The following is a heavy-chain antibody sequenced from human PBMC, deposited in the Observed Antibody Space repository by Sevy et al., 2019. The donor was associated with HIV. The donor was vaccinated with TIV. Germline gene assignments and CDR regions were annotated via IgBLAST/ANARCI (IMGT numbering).Heavy chain of an antibody. Sequence: GGSLRLSCAASGFTFTSDYMHWVRQPPGKGVVWVSHINTDGKIIRYADSVKGRFTTSRDNAKNTLYLQMNGLGAEDTAVYYCARGSRGTFGSWGQGTLVTVSS. CDR1: GFTFTSDY. CDR2: INTDGKII. D-gene: IGHD1-26*01. J-gene: IGHJ4*02. V-gene: IGHV3-74*01. CDR3: ARGSRGTFGS.